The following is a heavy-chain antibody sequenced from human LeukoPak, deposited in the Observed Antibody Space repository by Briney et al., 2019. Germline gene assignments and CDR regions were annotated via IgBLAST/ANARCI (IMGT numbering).Heavy chain of an antibody. Sequence: PGGSLRLSCAASGFTFSSYEMNWVRQAPGKGLEWVSYISSSGSTIYYADSVKGRFTISRDNAKNSLYLQINSLRAEDTAVYYCARRIAVADFMDYYYYLDVWGKGTTVTVSS. J-gene: IGHJ6*03. CDR3: ARRIAVADFMDYYYYLDV. CDR2: ISSSGSTI. CDR1: GFTFSSYE. D-gene: IGHD6-19*01. V-gene: IGHV3-48*03.